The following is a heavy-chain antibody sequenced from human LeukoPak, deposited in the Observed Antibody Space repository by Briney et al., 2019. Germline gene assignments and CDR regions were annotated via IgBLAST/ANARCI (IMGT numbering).Heavy chain of an antibody. Sequence: GSSVTVSFTSSVYTFTSYGISWVRQAPGQGREGMGWINPNSGGTNYAQKFRGRVTNTRDTSISTAYMELTRVRSDDSAVYYWARDNGDYWFDYWGQGTLVTVSS. J-gene: IGHJ4*02. V-gene: IGHV1-2*02. D-gene: IGHD4-17*01. CDR2: INPNSGGT. CDR3: ARDNGDYWFDY. CDR1: VYTFTSYG.